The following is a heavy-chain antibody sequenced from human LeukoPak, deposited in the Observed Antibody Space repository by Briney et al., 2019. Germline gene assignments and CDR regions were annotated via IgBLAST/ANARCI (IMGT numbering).Heavy chain of an antibody. CDR1: GFTFSSYV. J-gene: IGHJ4*02. V-gene: IGHV3-23*01. CDR3: AKGLPGSDYYYFDY. CDR2: ISGSGGST. Sequence: GGSLRLSCAASGFTFSSYVMSWVRQAPGKGLEWVSAISGSGGSTYYADSVKGRLTISRDNSKNTLYLQMNSLRAEDTAVYYCAKGLPGSDYYYFDYWGQGTLVTVSS. D-gene: IGHD3-10*01.